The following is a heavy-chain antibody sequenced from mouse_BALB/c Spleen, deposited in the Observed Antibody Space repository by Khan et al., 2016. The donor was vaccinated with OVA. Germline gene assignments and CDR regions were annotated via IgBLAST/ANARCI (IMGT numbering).Heavy chain of an antibody. CDR1: GFTFSTYG. J-gene: IGHJ3*01. CDR2: VSTGGHYT. CDR3: ARLAYYYDSEGFAY. Sequence: EVELVESGGDVVKPGGSLKLSCAASGFTFSTYGMSWVRQTPDKRLEWVATVSTGGHYTYYPDTVKGRFTISRDNAKTTLYLQLSSLKSEDIAMFYCARLAYYYDSEGFAYWGQGTLVTVSA. D-gene: IGHD1-1*01. V-gene: IGHV5-6*01.